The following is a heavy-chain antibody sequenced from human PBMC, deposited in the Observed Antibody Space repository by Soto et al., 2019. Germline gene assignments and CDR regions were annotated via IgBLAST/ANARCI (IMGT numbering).Heavy chain of an antibody. D-gene: IGHD2-2*01. CDR3: ASEPAALSVRYYGMDV. J-gene: IGHJ6*02. V-gene: IGHV3-21*01. CDR1: GFTFSSYS. CDR2: ISSSSSYI. Sequence: EVQLVESGGGLVKPGGSLRLSCAASGFTFSSYSMNWVRQAPGKGLEWVSSISSSSSYIYYADSVKGRFTISRDNAKNSLYLQMNNLRAEDTAVYYCASEPAALSVRYYGMDVWGQGTTVTVSS.